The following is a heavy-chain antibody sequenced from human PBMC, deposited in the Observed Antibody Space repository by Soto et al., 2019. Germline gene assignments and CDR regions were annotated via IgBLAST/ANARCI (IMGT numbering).Heavy chain of an antibody. D-gene: IGHD3-22*01. V-gene: IGHV3-30-3*01. CDR2: ISYDGSNK. CDR1: GFTFSSYA. Sequence: GGSLRLSCAASGFTFSSYAMHWVRQAPGKGLEWVAVISYDGSNKYYADSVKGRFTISRDNSKNTLYLQMNSLRAEDTAVYYCAREGITMMGGYYYGMDVWGQGTTVTVSS. CDR3: AREGITMMGGYYYGMDV. J-gene: IGHJ6*02.